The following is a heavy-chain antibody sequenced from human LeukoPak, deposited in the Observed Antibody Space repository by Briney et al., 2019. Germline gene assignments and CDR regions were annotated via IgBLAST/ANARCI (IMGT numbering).Heavy chain of an antibody. D-gene: IGHD4-23*01. CDR1: GLTFSSYS. J-gene: IGHJ4*02. Sequence: GARRLSCAASGLTFSSYSMNWVRQAPGKGLEWVSYISSSSSTIYYADSVKGRFTISRDNAKNSLYLQMNSLRAEDTAVYYCARGGYGGNSGPDWGQGTLVTVSS. CDR3: ARGGYGGNSGPD. V-gene: IGHV3-48*04. CDR2: ISSSSSTI.